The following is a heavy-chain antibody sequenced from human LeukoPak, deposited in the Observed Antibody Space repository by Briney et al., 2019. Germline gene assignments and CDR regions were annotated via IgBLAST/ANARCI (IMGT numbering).Heavy chain of an antibody. CDR2: ISGSGGSP. J-gene: IGHJ6*03. Sequence: GGTLRLSCAASGFTFSSYGMSWVRQAPGKGLEWVSAISGSGGSPYYADSVKGRFTISRDSSKNTLYLQMNSLRAEDTAVYYCAKTYSSSRAHHYYYYYMDAWGKGTTVTISS. CDR3: AKTYSSSRAHHYYYYYMDA. CDR1: GFTFSSYG. D-gene: IGHD6-13*01. V-gene: IGHV3-23*01.